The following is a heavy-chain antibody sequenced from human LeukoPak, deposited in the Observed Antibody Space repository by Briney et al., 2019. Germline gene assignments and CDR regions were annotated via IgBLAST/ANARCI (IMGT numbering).Heavy chain of an antibody. CDR3: ATDRSGSYPPNAFDI. CDR1: GYTFTGYY. D-gene: IGHD1-26*01. J-gene: IGHJ3*02. CDR2: INPNSGGT. V-gene: IGHV1-2*02. Sequence: PLASVKVSCKASGYTFTGYYMHWVRQAPGQGLEWMGWINPNSGGTNYAQKFQGRVTMTEDTSTDTAYMELSSLRSEDTAVYYCATDRSGSYPPNAFDIWGQGTMVTVSS.